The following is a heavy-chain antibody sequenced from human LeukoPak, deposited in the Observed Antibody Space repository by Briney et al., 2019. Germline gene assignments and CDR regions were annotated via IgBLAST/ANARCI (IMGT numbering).Heavy chain of an antibody. V-gene: IGHV4-4*07. CDR1: GGSISSYY. D-gene: IGHD3-10*01. Sequence: SETLSLTCTVSGGSISSYYWSWIREPAGKGLEWIGRIYTSGSTDYNPSLKSRVTISVDKSKNQFSLKLSSVTAADTAVYYCARDGPGSLGFDYWGQGTLVTVST. CDR3: ARDGPGSLGFDY. J-gene: IGHJ4*02. CDR2: IYTSGST.